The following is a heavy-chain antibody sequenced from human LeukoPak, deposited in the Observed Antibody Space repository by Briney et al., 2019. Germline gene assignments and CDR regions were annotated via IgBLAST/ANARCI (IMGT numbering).Heavy chain of an antibody. V-gene: IGHV4-59*01. Sequence: SETLSLTCTVSGGSISSYYWSWIRQPPGKGLEWIGYIYYGGSTNYNPSLKSRVTISVDTSKNQFSLKQSSVTAADTAVYYCARGLPAASFDPWGQGTLVTVSS. CDR3: ARGLPAASFDP. CDR2: IYYGGST. J-gene: IGHJ5*02. D-gene: IGHD2-2*01. CDR1: GGSISSYY.